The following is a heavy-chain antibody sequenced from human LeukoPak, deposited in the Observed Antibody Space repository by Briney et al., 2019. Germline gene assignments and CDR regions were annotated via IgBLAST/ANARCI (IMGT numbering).Heavy chain of an antibody. Sequence: PGGSLRLSCAASGFTFSSYAMHWVRQAPGKGLEWVALISYDGSNKYYADSVKGRFTISRDNSKNTLYLQMNSLRAEDTAVYYCARETATDRCFDIWGQGTMVTVSS. CDR1: GFTFSSYA. CDR2: ISYDGSNK. J-gene: IGHJ3*02. CDR3: ARETATDRCFDI. V-gene: IGHV3-30-3*01. D-gene: IGHD6-25*01.